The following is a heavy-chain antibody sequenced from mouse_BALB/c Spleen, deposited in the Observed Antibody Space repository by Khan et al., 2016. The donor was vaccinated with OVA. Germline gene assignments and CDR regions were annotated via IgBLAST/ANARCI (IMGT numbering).Heavy chain of an antibody. CDR2: ISTSGSYT. Sequence: EVELVESGGDLVKPGGSLKLSCAASGFTFSNYGMSWVRQTPDKRLEWVAIISTSGSYTYYPDSVKGRFTISRDNAKNTLYLQMSSLKSEDTAIYYWARCLDGSSYDYYAMDYWGQGTSVTVSS. V-gene: IGHV5-6*01. CDR3: ARCLDGSSYDYYAMDY. D-gene: IGHD1-1*01. J-gene: IGHJ4*01. CDR1: GFTFSNYG.